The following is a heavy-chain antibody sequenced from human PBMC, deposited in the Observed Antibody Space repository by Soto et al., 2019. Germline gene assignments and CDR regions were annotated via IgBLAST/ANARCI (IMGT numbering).Heavy chain of an antibody. D-gene: IGHD6-19*01. CDR2: INAGNGNT. CDR1: GFTFIKYA. Sequence: QVQLVQSVAEVKKPGASVNVSCKASGFTFIKYAMHWVRQAPGQRPEWMGWINAGNGNTRYSQRWQGRVTITRDTAASTVYMYLSRLRSEDTAVYYCAGDYVDIAVAGIPLLAHWGQGTLVTVS. CDR3: AGDYVDIAVAGIPLLAH. J-gene: IGHJ4*01. V-gene: IGHV1-3*01.